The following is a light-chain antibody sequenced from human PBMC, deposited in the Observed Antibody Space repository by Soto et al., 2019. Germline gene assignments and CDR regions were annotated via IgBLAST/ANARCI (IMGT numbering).Light chain of an antibody. CDR3: QQSYSTPSIT. CDR2: AAS. Sequence: DIQMTQSRSSLSASVRDRVTITCRAGQNISNYLNWYQHRPGKAPNLLIYAASNLQSGVPSKFSASGSGTDFALTISSLQPEDFATYYCQQSYSTPSITFGQGTRLEIK. J-gene: IGKJ5*01. CDR1: QNISNY. V-gene: IGKV1-39*01.